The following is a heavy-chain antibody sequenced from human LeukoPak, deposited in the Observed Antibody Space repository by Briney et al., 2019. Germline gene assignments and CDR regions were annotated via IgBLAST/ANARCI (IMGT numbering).Heavy chain of an antibody. CDR1: GFTFSSYS. J-gene: IGHJ4*02. V-gene: IGHV3-21*01. CDR3: ARAPDLYGDYIDY. Sequence: PGGSLRLSCAASGFTFSSYSMNWVRQAPGKGLEWVSSISSSSSYIYYADSVKGRFTISRDNAKNSLYLQMNSLRAEDTAVYYCARAPDLYGDYIDYWGQGTLVTVSS. CDR2: ISSSSSYI. D-gene: IGHD3-16*01.